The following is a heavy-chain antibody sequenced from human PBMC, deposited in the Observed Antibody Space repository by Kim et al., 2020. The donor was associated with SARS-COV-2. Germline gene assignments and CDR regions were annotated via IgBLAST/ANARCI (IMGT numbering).Heavy chain of an antibody. Sequence: GSTYFADSVEGRFTISRDTSENTLYLQMSSLRAEDTAVYYCARDRHGMDVWGQGTTFTVSS. J-gene: IGHJ6*02. V-gene: IGHV3-53*01. CDR2: GST. CDR3: ARDRHGMDV.